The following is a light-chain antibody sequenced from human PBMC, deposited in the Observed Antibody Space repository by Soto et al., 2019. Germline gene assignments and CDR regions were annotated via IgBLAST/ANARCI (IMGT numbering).Light chain of an antibody. Sequence: QSSLTQPASVSGSPGQSITISCTGTSGDIGAYDLVSWYQQHPNKAPKLIIYDVNIRPSGVSNRFSGSKSGNTASLTISGRQDEDEADYYCSSYTITSTRLFGTGTKVTVL. CDR1: SGDIGAYDL. J-gene: IGLJ1*01. CDR2: DVN. V-gene: IGLV2-14*01. CDR3: SSYTITSTRL.